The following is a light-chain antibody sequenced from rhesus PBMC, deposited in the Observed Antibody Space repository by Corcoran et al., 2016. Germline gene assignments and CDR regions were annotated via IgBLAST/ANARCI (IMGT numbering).Light chain of an antibody. CDR3: LPWYSTPWT. V-gene: IGKV1-22*01. Sequence: DIQMTQSPSSLSASIGDTVTITCRASQNINTHFDWYQQKPGKAPKLLIEKATRLQSGVPSRFSGSSSGTVFTLVISSLQPEDLASYYCLPWYSTPWTFGQGTKVEIK. CDR1: QNINTH. J-gene: IGKJ1*01. CDR2: KAT.